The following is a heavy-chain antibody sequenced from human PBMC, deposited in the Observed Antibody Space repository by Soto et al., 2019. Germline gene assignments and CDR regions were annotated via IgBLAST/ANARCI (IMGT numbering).Heavy chain of an antibody. CDR2: IYYSGTT. Sequence: PSETLSLTCAVSGDSMKMSTDYWGWIRQPPGKGLEHIGNIYYSGTTYYNPSLMSRVTISMDTSKNQFSLKLSSVTAADTAVYYCARRRNHVLAGYFHTPFDYWGQGVLVTVSS. J-gene: IGHJ4*02. V-gene: IGHV4-39*01. CDR1: GDSMKMSTDY. CDR3: ARRRNHVLAGYFHTPFDY. D-gene: IGHD3-9*01.